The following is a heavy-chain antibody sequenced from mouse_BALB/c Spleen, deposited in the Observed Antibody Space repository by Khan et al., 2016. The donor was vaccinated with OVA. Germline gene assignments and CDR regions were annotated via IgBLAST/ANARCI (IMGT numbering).Heavy chain of an antibody. CDR1: GFTFSSYG. D-gene: IGHD2-2*01. Sequence: EVELVESGGDLVKPGGSLKLSCAASGFTFSSYGMSWVRQTPDKRLEWVATISSGGSYTYYPDGVKGRFTISRDNAKSTLYLQMSSLKSEDTAMYHCAGHTANPYRTYYGYDRGVFDYWGQGTTLTVSS. CDR2: ISSGGSYT. J-gene: IGHJ2*01. V-gene: IGHV5-6*01. CDR3: AGHTANPYRTYYGYDRGVFDY.